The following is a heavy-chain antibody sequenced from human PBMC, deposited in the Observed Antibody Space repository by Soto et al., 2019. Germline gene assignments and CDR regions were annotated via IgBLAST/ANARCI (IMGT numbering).Heavy chain of an antibody. Sequence: QITLKESGPTLVKPTQTLTLTCTFSGFSLSTRGVGVGWIRQPPGKALEWLALIYWDDDKRYSPSLKSRLTITKDNSKNQVVLTMTNMDPVDTATYYCAHLDLRGDNHYYYGMDVWGQGTTVTVSS. CDR2: IYWDDDK. V-gene: IGHV2-5*02. D-gene: IGHD3-10*01. CDR3: AHLDLRGDNHYYYGMDV. CDR1: GFSLSTRGVG. J-gene: IGHJ6*02.